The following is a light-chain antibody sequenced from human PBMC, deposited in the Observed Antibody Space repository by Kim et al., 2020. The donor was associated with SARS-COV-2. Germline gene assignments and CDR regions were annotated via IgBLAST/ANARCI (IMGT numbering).Light chain of an antibody. V-gene: IGKV1-33*01. Sequence: ASVGDIVTITCQATQVVRKFLNWYQQRPGKAPQLLFYDVSNLQTGVPSRCSGSGYGTEFTLTISSLQPEDFATYYCQQNDAFPITFGQGTRLEIK. CDR1: QVVRKF. CDR2: DVS. CDR3: QQNDAFPIT. J-gene: IGKJ5*01.